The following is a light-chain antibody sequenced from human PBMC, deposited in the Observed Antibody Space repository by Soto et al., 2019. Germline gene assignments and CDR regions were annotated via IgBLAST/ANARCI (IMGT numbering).Light chain of an antibody. V-gene: IGKV3-15*01. J-gene: IGKJ1*01. CDR2: STS. Sequence: EIVMTQSPATLSVSPGERATLSCRASQSVSSNLAWYQQKPGQAPRLLIYSTSSRATGIPARFSGGGSGTEFTLIISSLQSEDFAVYYCQQYNNWPPWTFGPGTKVEIK. CDR1: QSVSSN. CDR3: QQYNNWPPWT.